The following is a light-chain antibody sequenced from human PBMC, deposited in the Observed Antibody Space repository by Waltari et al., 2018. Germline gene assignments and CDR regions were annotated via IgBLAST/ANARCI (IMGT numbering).Light chain of an antibody. J-gene: IGKJ1*01. CDR3: QQYYRSRT. Sequence: QSILYSSNDKNYLAWYQQKPVQPPKLLIYWASTRESGVPDRFSGSGSGTDFTLTISSLQAEDVAVYYCQQYYRSRTFGQGTKVEIK. CDR1: QSILYSSNDKNY. V-gene: IGKV4-1*01. CDR2: WAS.